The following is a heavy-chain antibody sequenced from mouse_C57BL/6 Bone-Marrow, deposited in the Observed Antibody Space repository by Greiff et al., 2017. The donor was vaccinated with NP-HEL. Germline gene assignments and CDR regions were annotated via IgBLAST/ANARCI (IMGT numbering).Heavy chain of an antibody. J-gene: IGHJ4*01. Sequence: EVMLVESGGGLVQPGGSLKLSCAASGIDFSRYWMSWVRRAPGQGLEWIGEINPDSSTINYAPTLKDKFIISRDNAKNTLYLQMSKVRSEDTALYYCARQGYDGYSYAMDYWGQGTSVTGSS. CDR2: INPDSSTI. CDR3: ARQGYDGYSYAMDY. CDR1: GIDFSRYW. V-gene: IGHV4-1*01. D-gene: IGHD2-3*01.